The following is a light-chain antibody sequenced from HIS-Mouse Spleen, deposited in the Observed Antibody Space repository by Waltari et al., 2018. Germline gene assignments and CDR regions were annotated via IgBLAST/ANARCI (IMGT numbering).Light chain of an antibody. CDR2: DAS. CDR3: QQRSNWPL. CDR1: QSVSSY. Sequence: EIVLTQSPATLSLSPGERATLSCRDSQSVSSYLAWYQQKPGQAHRLLIYDASNRATGIPARFSGSGSGTDFTLTISSLEPEDFAVYYCQQRSNWPLFGQGTKLEIK. V-gene: IGKV3-11*01. J-gene: IGKJ2*01.